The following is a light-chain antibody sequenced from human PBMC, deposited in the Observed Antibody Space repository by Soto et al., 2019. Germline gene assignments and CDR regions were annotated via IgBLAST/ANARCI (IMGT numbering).Light chain of an antibody. J-gene: IGKJ1*01. CDR3: QQYSRSWT. CDR2: ATS. CDR1: QSISSNF. Sequence: EILLTQSPGTLSLSPGERATLSCRASQSISSNFLAWYQQKPGQAPRLLIYATSSRATGIPGRFSGSGSGTDFTLTISRLEPEDFAVYYCQQYSRSWTFGQGTKV. V-gene: IGKV3-20*01.